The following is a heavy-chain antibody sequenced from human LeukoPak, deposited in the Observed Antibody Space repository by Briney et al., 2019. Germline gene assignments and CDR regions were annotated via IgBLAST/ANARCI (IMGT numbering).Heavy chain of an antibody. V-gene: IGHV3-48*01. J-gene: IGHJ6*03. CDR2: ISSSSTI. D-gene: IGHD4-17*01. Sequence: GGSLRLSCAASGFTFSSYSMNWVRQAPGKGLEWVSYISSSSTIYYADSVKGRFTISRGNAKNSLYLQMNSLRVEDTAVYYCARDATTELGTVYMDVWGKGTTVTISS. CDR1: GFTFSSYS. CDR3: ARDATTELGTVYMDV.